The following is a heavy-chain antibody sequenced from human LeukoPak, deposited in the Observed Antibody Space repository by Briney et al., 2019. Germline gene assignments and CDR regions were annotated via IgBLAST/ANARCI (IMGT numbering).Heavy chain of an antibody. Sequence: LSGSLSLTRVVSLYSISSGFYWGWIPQRPGKGLEWIGSIFHSGSTYYNPSLKSRVNMSVDTSKNQISLKLSSVTAADTAVYYCARASGSYGSGSYYYYGMDVWGKGTTVTVSS. D-gene: IGHD3-10*01. V-gene: IGHV4-38-2*01. CDR2: IFHSGST. CDR1: LYSISSGFY. J-gene: IGHJ6*04. CDR3: ARASGSYGSGSYYYYGMDV.